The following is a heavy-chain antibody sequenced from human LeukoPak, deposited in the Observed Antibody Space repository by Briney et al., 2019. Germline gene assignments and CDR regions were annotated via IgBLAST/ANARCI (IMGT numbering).Heavy chain of an antibody. Sequence: GGSLRLSCAASGFTFSDNYMSWIRQAPGKGLEWVSYISSGSTYTNYADSVKGRFTISRDNAKNSLYLQMNSLRDEDTAVYYCASLPIEAAGTDVFDYWGQGTLSPSPQ. CDR2: ISSGSTYT. V-gene: IGHV3-11*06. CDR1: GFTFSDNY. CDR3: ASLPIEAAGTDVFDY. J-gene: IGHJ4*02. D-gene: IGHD6-13*01.